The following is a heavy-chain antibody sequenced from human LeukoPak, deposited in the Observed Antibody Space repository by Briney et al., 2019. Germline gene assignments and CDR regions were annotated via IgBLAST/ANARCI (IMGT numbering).Heavy chain of an antibody. CDR3: ARDHDYGPHY. V-gene: IGHV1-2*02. CDR1: GYTFTVHY. D-gene: IGHD4/OR15-4a*01. J-gene: IGHJ4*02. Sequence: ASVKVSCKAFGYTFTVHYLHWLRQAPGHRREWMGWIRPDSGATNFAQNFQGRVTMTSDTSINTAYMELSSLTSDDTAMYYCARDHDYGPHYWGQGTLVTVSA. CDR2: IRPDSGAT.